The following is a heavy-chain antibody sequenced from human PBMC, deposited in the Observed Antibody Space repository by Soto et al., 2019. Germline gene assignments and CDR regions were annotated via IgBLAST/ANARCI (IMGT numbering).Heavy chain of an antibody. V-gene: IGHV1-69*02. CDR2: IIPMLGVA. D-gene: IGHD4-17*01. CDR3: ARMAEMVTVTKGYNYYMNV. Sequence: QVQLVQSGAEVKKPGSSVKVSCKASGDTFSNHTVSWVRHAPGQGREWMGRIIPMLGVANYSQKFQGRVTITAAKATSTASMELSSLRSAHTAVYYCARMAEMVTVTKGYNYYMNVWGKGTTVTVSS. J-gene: IGHJ6*03. CDR1: GDTFSNHT.